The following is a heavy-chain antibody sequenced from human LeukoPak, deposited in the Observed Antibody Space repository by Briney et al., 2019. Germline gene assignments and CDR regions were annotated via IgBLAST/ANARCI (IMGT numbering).Heavy chain of an antibody. Sequence: PGGSLRLSCAASGFTFSSYSMNWVRQAPGKGLEWVSSICSSSSYIYYADSVKGRFTISRDNAKNSLYLQMNSLRAEDTAVYYCVKDGEWTFDVWGQGTMVTVS. CDR1: GFTFSSYS. CDR3: VKDGEWTFDV. CDR2: ICSSSSYI. D-gene: IGHD3-3*01. V-gene: IGHV3-21*01. J-gene: IGHJ3*01.